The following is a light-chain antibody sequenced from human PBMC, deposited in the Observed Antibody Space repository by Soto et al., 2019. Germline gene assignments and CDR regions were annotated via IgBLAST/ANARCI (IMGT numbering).Light chain of an antibody. CDR3: QQSYSTPPWT. Sequence: DIHITHSPSSLSSSVVYRFSVTCLSSQSISSHLNWYQQKAGKAPKLLIYAASTLQSGVPSRFSGSGSGTDFTLTISSLQPEDFATYFCQQSYSTPPWTFGQGTKVDIK. J-gene: IGKJ1*01. CDR1: QSISSH. V-gene: IGKV1-39*01. CDR2: AAS.